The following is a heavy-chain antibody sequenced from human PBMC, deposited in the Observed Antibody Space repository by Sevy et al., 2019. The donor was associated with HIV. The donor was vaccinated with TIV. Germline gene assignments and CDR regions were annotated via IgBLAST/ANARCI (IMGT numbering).Heavy chain of an antibody. CDR1: GFSLINYA. J-gene: IGHJ3*02. Sequence: GGSLRLSCKATGFSLINYAIHWVRQAPGKGLEWVAVMTFDGSNQYYADSVKGRFTISRDTSTNTVYLQMNSLRADDPALYSCAKVLNSQINTADTFDIWGLGTMVTVSS. D-gene: IGHD3-9*01. CDR3: AKVLNSQINTADTFDI. V-gene: IGHV3-33*03. CDR2: MTFDGSNQ.